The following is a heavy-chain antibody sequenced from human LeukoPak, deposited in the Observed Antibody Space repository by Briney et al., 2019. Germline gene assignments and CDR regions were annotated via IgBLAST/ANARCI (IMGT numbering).Heavy chain of an antibody. Sequence: SGTLSLTCTVSGGTISRNYWSWIRQPPGKGLEWVAYIDFIGSTNYSPSLKSRLTISMDASKNQFSLNLSSVTAADTAVYYCARDRRRELLHAFDIWGQGTMVTVSP. CDR1: GGTISRNY. J-gene: IGHJ3*02. V-gene: IGHV4-59*01. D-gene: IGHD1-7*01. CDR3: ARDRRRELLHAFDI. CDR2: IDFIGST.